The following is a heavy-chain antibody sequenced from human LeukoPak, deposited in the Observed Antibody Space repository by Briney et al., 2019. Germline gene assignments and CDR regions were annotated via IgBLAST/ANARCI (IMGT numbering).Heavy chain of an antibody. D-gene: IGHD3-22*01. CDR2: INHNSGGK. CDR3: ARDPEYYYDSSGYLV. CDR1: GYTFTGYY. J-gene: IGHJ4*02. V-gene: IGHV1-2*02. Sequence: ASVKVSCKACGYTFTGYYMNWVGQAPGQEREGRGWINHNSGGKNYAQKFQGRVTMTRDTSISTAYMELSRLRSDDTAVYYCARDPEYYYDSSGYLVWGQGTLVTVSS.